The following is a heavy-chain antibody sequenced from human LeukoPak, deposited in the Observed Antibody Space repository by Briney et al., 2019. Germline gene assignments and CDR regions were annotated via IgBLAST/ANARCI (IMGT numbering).Heavy chain of an antibody. CDR3: ARAPAPISWDFWSGYKYYYGMDV. D-gene: IGHD3-3*01. V-gene: IGHV4-30-4*01. CDR1: GGSISSGDYY. Sequence: SETLSLTCTVSGGSISSGDYYWSWIRQPPGKGLEWIGYIYYSGSTYYNPSLKSRVTISVDTSKNQFSLKLSSVTAADTAVYYCARAPAPISWDFWSGYKYYYGMDVWGQGTTVTVSS. J-gene: IGHJ6*02. CDR2: IYYSGST.